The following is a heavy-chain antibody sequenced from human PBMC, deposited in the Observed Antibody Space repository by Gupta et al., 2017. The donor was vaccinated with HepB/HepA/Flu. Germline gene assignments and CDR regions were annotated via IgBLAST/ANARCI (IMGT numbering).Heavy chain of an antibody. CDR1: GDXXSSHXXX. Sequence: PXLVQXXXXLSXTCTXXGDXXSSHXXXXXXXRQSPGKGLGWIWHIYYSGDTKYNPSLKSRISTSVDTSKNQFSLKLTSVTAADSAVYYCARLVVVPVDTYYFYYWGQGALVTVSS. D-gene: IGHD2-2*01. J-gene: IGHJ4*02. CDR3: ARLVVVPVDTYYFYY. V-gene: IGHV4-61*01. CDR2: IYYSGDT.